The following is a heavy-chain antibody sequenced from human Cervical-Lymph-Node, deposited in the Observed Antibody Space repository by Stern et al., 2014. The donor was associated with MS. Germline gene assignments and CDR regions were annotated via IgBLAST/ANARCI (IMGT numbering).Heavy chain of an antibody. CDR3: ASGYRIFDY. D-gene: IGHD5-18*01. J-gene: IGHJ4*02. V-gene: IGHV4-61*02. Sequence: VHLVESGPGLVKPSQTLSLTCTVSGGSISSGSDYWSWIRQPVGKGLEWIGRIHPSGSAFYTPSLKSRVTISTDPSMTQFSLELNSATAADTAIYYCASGYRIFDYWGQGILVTVSS. CDR1: GGSISSGSDY. CDR2: IHPSGSA.